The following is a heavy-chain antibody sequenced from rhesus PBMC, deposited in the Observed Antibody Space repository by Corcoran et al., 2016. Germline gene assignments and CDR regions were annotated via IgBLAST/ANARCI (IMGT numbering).Heavy chain of an antibody. J-gene: IGHJ4*01. D-gene: IGHD1-26*01. Sequence: QVQLQESGPGLVKPSETLSLTCAVSGGSVSSSNWWSWIRQPPGKGLEWIGYISGSSGITYYNPSLKSRVTISTDTSKNQFSLKLGSGTAADTAVYYCARARYNWNYYFDYWGQGVLVTVSS. CDR3: ARARYNWNYYFDY. CDR1: GGSVSSSNW. V-gene: IGHV4-65*01. CDR2: ISGSSGIT.